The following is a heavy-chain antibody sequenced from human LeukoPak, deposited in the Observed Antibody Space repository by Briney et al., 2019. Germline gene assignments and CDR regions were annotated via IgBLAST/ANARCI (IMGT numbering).Heavy chain of an antibody. CDR2: IWYDGSNK. Sequence: GGSLRLSCAASGFTFSSYGMHWVRQAPGKGLEWVAVIWYDGSNKYYADSVKGRFTISRDNSKNTLYLQMNSLRGEDTAVYYCAKDFRIGYSAHFDYWGQGALVTVSS. V-gene: IGHV3-33*06. CDR1: GFTFSSYG. D-gene: IGHD2-21*01. J-gene: IGHJ4*02. CDR3: AKDFRIGYSAHFDY.